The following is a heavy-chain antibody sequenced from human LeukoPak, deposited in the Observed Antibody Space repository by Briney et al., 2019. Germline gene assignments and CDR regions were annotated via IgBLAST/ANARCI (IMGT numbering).Heavy chain of an antibody. J-gene: IGHJ4*03. CDR3: ARPKSYYYDSRGYYVV. D-gene: IGHD3-22*01. V-gene: IGHV3-11*01. CDR2: ISSSGSTI. CDR1: GFHFSEYY. Sequence: GGPLTLPCTVSGFHFSEYYVSWPRQAPGKGLEGVLYISSSGSTIYYADSVKGRLTIHRDNAKNSLSPHMHTLSAEDTAVYYCARPKSYYYDSRGYYVVWGQGTLVTVSS.